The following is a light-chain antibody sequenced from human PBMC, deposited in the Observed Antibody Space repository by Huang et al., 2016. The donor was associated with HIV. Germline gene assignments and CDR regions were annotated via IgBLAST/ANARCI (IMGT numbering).Light chain of an antibody. CDR1: QYVSSN. J-gene: IGKJ2*01. CDR3: QQYNNWPRT. Sequence: ERVMTQSPDTLSVSPGERATLYCRASQYVSSNLAWYQQKPGQAPRLLVYGASTRVIDIPARFSGSGSGTEFTLTISSLHSEDSAVYYCQQYNNWPRTFGQGTKLEIK. CDR2: GAS. V-gene: IGKV3-15*01.